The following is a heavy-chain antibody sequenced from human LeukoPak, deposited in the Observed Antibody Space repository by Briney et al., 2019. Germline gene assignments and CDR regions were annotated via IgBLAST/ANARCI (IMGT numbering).Heavy chain of an antibody. D-gene: IGHD1-1*01. CDR2: IYYSGST. Sequence: RASETLSLTCTVSGGSISSGDYYWSWIRQPPGKGLEWIGYIYYSGSTYYNPSLKSRVTISVDTSKNQLSLKLSSVTAADTAVYYCARTKSDEREYFDYWGQGTLVTVSS. CDR1: GGSISSGDYY. J-gene: IGHJ4*02. V-gene: IGHV4-30-4*01. CDR3: ARTKSDEREYFDY.